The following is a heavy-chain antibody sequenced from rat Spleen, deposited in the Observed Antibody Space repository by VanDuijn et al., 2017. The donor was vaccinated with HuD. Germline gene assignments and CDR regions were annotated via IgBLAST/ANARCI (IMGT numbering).Heavy chain of an antibody. CDR1: GLTFNNYW. J-gene: IGHJ2*01. CDR2: ITNTGGST. D-gene: IGHD1-11*01. Sequence: EVQLVESGGGLVQPGGSLRLSCVASGLTFNNYWMTWIRQAPGKGLEWVASITNTGGSTYYPDSVKGRFTISRDNAKSTLYLQMNSLRSEDTATYYCARRHYGYTDYFDYWGQGVMVTVSS. V-gene: IGHV5-31*01. CDR3: ARRHYGYTDYFDY.